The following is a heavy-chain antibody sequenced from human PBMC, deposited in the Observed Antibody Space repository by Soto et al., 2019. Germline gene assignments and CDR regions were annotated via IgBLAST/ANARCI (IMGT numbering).Heavy chain of an antibody. V-gene: IGHV1-46*01. D-gene: IGHD3-22*01. Sequence: EASVKVSCKASGYTFTSYYMHWVRQAPGQGLEWMGIINPSGGSTSYAQKFQGRVTMTRDTSTSTVYMELSSLRSEDTAVYYCARVFAYYYDSSGPNHDAFDIWGQGTMVTVSS. CDR2: INPSGGST. CDR3: ARVFAYYYDSSGPNHDAFDI. CDR1: GYTFTSYY. J-gene: IGHJ3*02.